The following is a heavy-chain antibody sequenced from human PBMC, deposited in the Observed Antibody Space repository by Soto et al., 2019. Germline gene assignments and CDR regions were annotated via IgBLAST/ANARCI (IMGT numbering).Heavy chain of an antibody. CDR3: ARDLVSGSDFWRAYNGGYFDY. Sequence: QVQLVQSGAEVKRPGASVKVSCKASGYTFRNYGITWVRQAPGQGLEWMAWISPYNGNTNYAQDLQGRVTMTTDTSTRTAYMELRSLTSEDTAMYYCARDLVSGSDFWRAYNGGYFDYWGQGTRVTVSS. CDR1: GYTFRNYG. V-gene: IGHV1-18*01. CDR2: ISPYNGNT. D-gene: IGHD3-3*01. J-gene: IGHJ4*02.